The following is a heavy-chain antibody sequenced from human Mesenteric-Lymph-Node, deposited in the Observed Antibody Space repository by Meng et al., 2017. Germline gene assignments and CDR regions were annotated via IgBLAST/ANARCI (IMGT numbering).Heavy chain of an antibody. D-gene: IGHD7-27*01. CDR2: INWNGGST. Sequence: EVQLVGTGGGLLLPGGSLRLSCAASGFTVSSNYMTWVRQAPGKGLEWVSGINWNGGSTGYADSVKGRFTISRDNSKNTLYLQMNSLRAEDTAVYYCARDRNWDWYFDLWGRGTLVTVSS. V-gene: IGHV3-53*02. J-gene: IGHJ2*01. CDR3: ARDRNWDWYFDL. CDR1: GFTVSSNY.